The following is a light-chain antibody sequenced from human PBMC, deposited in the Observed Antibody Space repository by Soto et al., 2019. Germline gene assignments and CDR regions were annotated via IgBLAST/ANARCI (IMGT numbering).Light chain of an antibody. J-gene: IGLJ1*01. CDR1: SRDLGGYNF. V-gene: IGLV2-8*01. Sequence: QSALTQSPSASGSPGQSVTISCTGTSRDLGGYNFVSWYQQHPGKAPKLLIYSNNQRPSGVPDRLSGSKSGTSASLAISGLQSEDEADYYCAAWDDSLDGLYVFGTGTKLTVL. CDR2: SNN. CDR3: AAWDDSLDGLYV.